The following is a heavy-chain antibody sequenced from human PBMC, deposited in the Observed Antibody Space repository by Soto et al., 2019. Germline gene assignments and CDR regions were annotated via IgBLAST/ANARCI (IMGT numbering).Heavy chain of an antibody. D-gene: IGHD3-22*01. CDR1: GYSFTSYW. V-gene: IGHV5-51*01. CDR2: IYPGDSDT. CDR3: ARHGTYYYDSRDAFDI. J-gene: IGHJ3*02. Sequence: PGESLKISCKGSGYSFTSYWIGWVRQMPGKCLEWMGIIYPGDSDTRHSPSFQGQVTISADKSISTAYLQWSSLKASDTAMYYCARHGTYYYDSRDAFDIWGQGTMVTGSS.